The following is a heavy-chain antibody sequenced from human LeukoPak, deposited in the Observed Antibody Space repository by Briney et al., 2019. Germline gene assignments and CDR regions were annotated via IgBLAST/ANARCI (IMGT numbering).Heavy chain of an antibody. J-gene: IGHJ4*02. Sequence: GGSLRLSCAASGFTFSSYWMSWVRQAPGKGLEWVANIKQDGSEKYYVDSVKGRFTISRDNAKNSLYLQMNSLRAEDTAVYYCARPTDGGNVFRFDYWGQGTLVTVSS. CDR2: IKQDGSEK. D-gene: IGHD4-23*01. V-gene: IGHV3-7*03. CDR1: GFTFSSYW. CDR3: ARPTDGGNVFRFDY.